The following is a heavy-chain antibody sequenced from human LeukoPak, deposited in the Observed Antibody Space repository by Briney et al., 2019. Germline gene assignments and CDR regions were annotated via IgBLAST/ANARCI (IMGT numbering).Heavy chain of an antibody. CDR3: VSPRGFSYGYFDY. D-gene: IGHD5-18*01. CDR1: GGSISSSSAS. Sequence: SETLSLTCTVSGGSISSSSASWGWIRQPPGKGLEWIGSIYYSKNTYYNPSLKSRVTISADTSKNQFSLTLGSVSATDTAVYYCVSPRGFSYGYFDYWGQGTLVTVSS. CDR2: IYYSKNT. V-gene: IGHV4-39*01. J-gene: IGHJ4*02.